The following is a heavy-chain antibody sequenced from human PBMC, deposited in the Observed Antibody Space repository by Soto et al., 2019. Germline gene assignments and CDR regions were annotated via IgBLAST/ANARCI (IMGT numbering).Heavy chain of an antibody. CDR2: MDPNSGNT. D-gene: IGHD6-13*01. Sequence: ASVKVSCKASGYTFTSYDINWVRQATGQGLEWMGWMDPNSGNTGYAQKFQGRVTMTRNTSISTAYMELSSLRSEDTAVYYCTRTPGIAAARYYYGMDVWGQGTTVTVSS. J-gene: IGHJ6*02. V-gene: IGHV1-8*01. CDR3: TRTPGIAAARYYYGMDV. CDR1: GYTFTSYD.